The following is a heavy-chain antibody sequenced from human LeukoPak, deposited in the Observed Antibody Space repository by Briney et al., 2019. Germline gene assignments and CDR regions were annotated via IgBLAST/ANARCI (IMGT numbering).Heavy chain of an antibody. CDR3: ARDPPPLGATMSLPHSDY. V-gene: IGHV3-30-3*01. J-gene: IGHJ4*02. Sequence: GGSLRLSCAASGFTFSDYYMSWIRQAPGKGLEWVAVISYDGSSKYYADSVKGRFTISRDNSKNTLYLQMNSLRAEDTAVYYCARDPPPLGATMSLPHSDYWGQGTLVTVSP. D-gene: IGHD1-26*01. CDR2: ISYDGSSK. CDR1: GFTFSDYY.